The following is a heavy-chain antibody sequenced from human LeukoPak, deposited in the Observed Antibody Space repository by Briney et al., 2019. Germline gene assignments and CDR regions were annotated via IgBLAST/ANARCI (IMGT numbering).Heavy chain of an antibody. D-gene: IGHD2-8*01. CDR1: GGSISSYY. CDR2: IYYSGST. Sequence: SETLSLTCTVSGGSISSYYWSWIRQPPGKGLEWIGYIYYSGSTNYNPSLKSRVTISVDTSKNQFSLKLSSVTAADTAVYYCARDRTISADFSYYYYMDVWGKGTTVTVSS. V-gene: IGHV4-59*12. CDR3: ARDRTISADFSYYYYMDV. J-gene: IGHJ6*03.